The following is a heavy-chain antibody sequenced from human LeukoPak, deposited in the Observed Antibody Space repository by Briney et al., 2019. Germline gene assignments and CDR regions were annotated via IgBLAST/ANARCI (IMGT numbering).Heavy chain of an antibody. V-gene: IGHV4-59*01. CDR3: ARDQYYYGMDV. Sequence: SETLSLTCTVSGGSISSYYWSWIRQPPGKGLGWIGYIYYSGSTNYNPSLKSRVTISVDTSKNQFSLKLSSVTAADTAVYYCARDQYYYGMDVWGQGTTVTVSS. J-gene: IGHJ6*02. CDR1: GGSISSYY. CDR2: IYYSGST.